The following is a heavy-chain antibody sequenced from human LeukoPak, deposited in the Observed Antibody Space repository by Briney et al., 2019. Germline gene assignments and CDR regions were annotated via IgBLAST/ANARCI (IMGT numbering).Heavy chain of an antibody. J-gene: IGHJ5*02. D-gene: IGHD2-15*01. CDR1: GGPISSYY. V-gene: IGHV4-4*07. CDR2: IYTSGST. CDR3: ARDRSGHAPNWFDP. Sequence: SETLSLTCTVSGGPISSYYWSWIRQPAGKGLEWIGRIYTSGSTNYNPSLKSRVTISVDTSKNQFSLKLSSVTAADTAVYYCARDRSGHAPNWFDPWGQGTLVTVSS.